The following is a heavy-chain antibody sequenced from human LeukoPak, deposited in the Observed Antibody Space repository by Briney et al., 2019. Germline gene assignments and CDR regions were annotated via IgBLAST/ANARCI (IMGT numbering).Heavy chain of an antibody. D-gene: IGHD4-17*01. V-gene: IGHV1-3*01. J-gene: IGHJ4*02. CDR1: GYTFHHYA. CDR3: ARYFGDYFDY. Sequence: ASVKVSCKASGYTFHHYAMHWVRQAPGQRLEWMGWINAGNGHTKYSQNFQDRVTITTDTSATTAYMELSSLRSEDTAVYYCARYFGDYFDYWGQGTLVTVSS. CDR2: INAGNGHT.